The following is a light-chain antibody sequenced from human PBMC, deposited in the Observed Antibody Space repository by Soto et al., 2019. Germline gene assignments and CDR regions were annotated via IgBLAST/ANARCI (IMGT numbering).Light chain of an antibody. J-gene: IGLJ3*02. CDR3: TSYASSSTLWV. Sequence: QSALTQPASVSGSPGQSITISCTGTTSDVGGYNFVSWYQQHPGKAPKVIIYDVTNRPSGVSNRFSGSKSGNTASLTISGLHAEDEADYYCTSYASSSTLWVFGGGTKLTVL. CDR2: DVT. CDR1: TSDVGGYNF. V-gene: IGLV2-14*03.